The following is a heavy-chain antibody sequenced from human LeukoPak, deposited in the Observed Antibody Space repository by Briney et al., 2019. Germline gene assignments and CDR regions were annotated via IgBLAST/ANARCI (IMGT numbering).Heavy chain of an antibody. J-gene: IGHJ4*02. CDR1: GLTFCNYS. D-gene: IGHD3-3*01. Sequence: GGSLRLSCAASGLTFCNYSMSWVRQAPGKGLEWLSYISTTSSSIYYADSVKGRFTISRDNAQNSLYLQMISLRAEDTAVYYCARTLSGFYFDNWGQGTLVTVSS. CDR3: ARTLSGFYFDN. CDR2: ISTTSSSI. V-gene: IGHV3-48*01.